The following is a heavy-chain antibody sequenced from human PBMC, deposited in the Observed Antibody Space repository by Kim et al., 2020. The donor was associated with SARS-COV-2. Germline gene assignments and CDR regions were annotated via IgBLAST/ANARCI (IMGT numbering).Heavy chain of an antibody. Sequence: SETLSLTCTVSGGSISSFYWSWIRQPPGKGLEWIGYIYYTGSTNYNPSLKSRVTISVDTSKNQFSLTLSSVTAADTAVYYCARDLGAASHYYFDYWGQGTLVTVSS. D-gene: IGHD6-13*01. CDR2: IYYTGST. J-gene: IGHJ4*02. CDR3: ARDLGAASHYYFDY. CDR1: GGSISSFY. V-gene: IGHV4-59*01.